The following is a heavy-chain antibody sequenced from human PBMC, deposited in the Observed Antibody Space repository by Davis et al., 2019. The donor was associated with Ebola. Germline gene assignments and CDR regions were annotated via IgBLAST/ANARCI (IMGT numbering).Heavy chain of an antibody. CDR2: ISAYNGNT. D-gene: IGHD2-15*01. V-gene: IGHV1-18*01. CDR3: ARVTGSGGSRHNNWFDP. CDR1: GYTFTSYG. Sequence: ASVKVSCKASGYTFTSYGISWVRQAPGQGLEWMGWISAYNGNTNYAQKLQGRVTMTTDTSTSTAYMELRSLRSDDTAVYYCARVTGSGGSRHNNWFDPWGQGTLVTVSS. J-gene: IGHJ5*02.